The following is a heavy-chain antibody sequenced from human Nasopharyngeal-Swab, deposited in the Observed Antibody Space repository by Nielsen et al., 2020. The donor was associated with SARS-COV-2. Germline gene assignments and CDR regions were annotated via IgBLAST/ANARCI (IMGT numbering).Heavy chain of an antibody. V-gene: IGHV4-4*02. Sequence: SETLSLTCAVSGGSISSSNWWSWVRQPPGKGLEWIGEIYHSGSTNYNPSLKSRVTISVDKSKNQFSLKLSSVTAADTAVYYCARDPRLVTMVQGAYYYYYYGMDVWGQGTTVTVSS. CDR1: GGSISSSNW. D-gene: IGHD3-10*01. CDR2: IYHSGST. CDR3: ARDPRLVTMVQGAYYYYYYGMDV. J-gene: IGHJ6*02.